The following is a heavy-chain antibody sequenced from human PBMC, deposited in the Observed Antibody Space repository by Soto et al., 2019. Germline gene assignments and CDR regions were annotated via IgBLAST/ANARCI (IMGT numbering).Heavy chain of an antibody. V-gene: IGHV1-3*01. CDR2: INAANGNT. J-gene: IGHJ4*02. D-gene: IGHD3-3*01. CDR3: ARDQRRDYDFWSGYSQRFDY. CDR1: GYTFTMYA. Sequence: QVQLVQSGAEVKKPGASVRVSCEASGYTFTMYAIHWVRQAPGQRLEWMGWINAANGNTKSSQKFQGRVSITRDTSASTAYMELSSLRSEDTALYYCARDQRRDYDFWSGYSQRFDYWGQGTMVTVSS.